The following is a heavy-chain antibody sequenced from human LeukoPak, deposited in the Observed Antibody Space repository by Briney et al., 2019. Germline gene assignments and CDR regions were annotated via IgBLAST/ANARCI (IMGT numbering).Heavy chain of an antibody. Sequence: SVQVSCKASGGTFSSYAISWVRQAPGQGLEWMGRFIPILNIANYAQKFQGRVTITADKSTSTAYMELSSLRSEDTAVYYCARGEVVVAANGGFDYWGQGTLVTVSS. CDR2: FIPILNIA. CDR1: GGTFSSYA. D-gene: IGHD2-15*01. V-gene: IGHV1-69*04. CDR3: ARGEVVVAANGGFDY. J-gene: IGHJ4*02.